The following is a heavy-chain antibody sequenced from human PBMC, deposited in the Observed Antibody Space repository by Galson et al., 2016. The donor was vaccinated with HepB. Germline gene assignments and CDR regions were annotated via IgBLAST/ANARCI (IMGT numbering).Heavy chain of an antibody. D-gene: IGHD6-13*01. CDR3: ARSRASISATGNWFGP. V-gene: IGHV2-5*02. CDR1: GFSLGTNGLG. Sequence: PALVKPTQTLTLTCSFSGFSLGTNGLGVGWIRQPPGKALEWLALIYWDDNKRYSPSLKNRLAITKDTSKNQVVLTMSNMDPVDTGTYYCARSRASISATGNWFGPWGQGSLVTGSS. CDR2: IYWDDNK. J-gene: IGHJ5*01.